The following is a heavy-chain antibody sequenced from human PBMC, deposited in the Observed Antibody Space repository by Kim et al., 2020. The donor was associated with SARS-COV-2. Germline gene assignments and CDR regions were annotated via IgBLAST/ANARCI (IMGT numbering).Heavy chain of an antibody. D-gene: IGHD1-26*01. Sequence: QKFQGPVTMTRNTSISTAYMELSSLRSEDSAVYYCARVGATDAFDIWGQGTMVTVSS. V-gene: IGHV1-8*01. J-gene: IGHJ3*02. CDR3: ARVGATDAFDI.